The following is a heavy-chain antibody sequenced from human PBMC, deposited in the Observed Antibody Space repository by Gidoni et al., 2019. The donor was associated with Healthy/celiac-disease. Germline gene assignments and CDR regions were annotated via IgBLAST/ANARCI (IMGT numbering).Heavy chain of an antibody. CDR2: ISSSSSYI. CDR3: ARWGVGYCSGGSCYG. J-gene: IGHJ4*02. V-gene: IGHV3-21*01. D-gene: IGHD2-15*01. Sequence: EVQLVESGGGLVKPGGSLRLSCAASGFSFRSYSMNWVRQAPGKGLEWVSSISSSSSYIYYADSVKGRFTISRDNAKNSLYLQMNSLRAEDTAVYYCARWGVGYCSGGSCYGWGQGTLVTVSS. CDR1: GFSFRSYS.